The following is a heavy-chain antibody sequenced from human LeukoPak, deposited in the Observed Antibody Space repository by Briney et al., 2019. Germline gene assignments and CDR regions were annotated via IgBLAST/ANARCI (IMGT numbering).Heavy chain of an antibody. J-gene: IGHJ4*02. V-gene: IGHV3-23*01. CDR3: AKNRPITIVRGVGMFDY. CDR2: ISGSAANT. Sequence: PGESLRLSCAGSGFTFSYYSMNWVRQAPGKGLEWVSVISGSAANTYYADSVKGRFTVSRDNSKNTLYLQVNGLRAEDTAVYYCAKNRPITIVRGVGMFDYWGQGTLVTVSS. CDR1: GFTFSYYS. D-gene: IGHD3-10*01.